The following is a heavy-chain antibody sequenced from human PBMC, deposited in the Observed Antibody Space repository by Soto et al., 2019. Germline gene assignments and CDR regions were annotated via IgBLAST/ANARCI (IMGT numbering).Heavy chain of an antibody. CDR3: ARVAEIWGSYPVFHPHFDY. J-gene: IGHJ4*02. Sequence: GGSLRLSCAASGFTVSSNYMSWVRQAPGKGLEWVSVFYSGSSTYYADSVKGRFTISRDNSKNTLYLQMNSLRAEDTAVYYCARVAEIWGSYPVFHPHFDYWGQGTLVTVSS. CDR2: FYSGSST. D-gene: IGHD3-16*01. CDR1: GFTVSSNY. V-gene: IGHV3-53*01.